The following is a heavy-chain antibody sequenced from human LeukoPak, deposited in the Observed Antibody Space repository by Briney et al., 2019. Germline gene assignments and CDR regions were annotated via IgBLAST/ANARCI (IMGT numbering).Heavy chain of an antibody. CDR1: GFTYNIYA. D-gene: IGHD5-18*01. J-gene: IGHJ4*02. Sequence: GGSLRLSCAASGFTYNIYAMSWIRQAPGKGLEWFSTIRGTDGYTYYADSVKGRFTISRDNSKNTLYLQMNSLRAEDTAVYYCAREIAGYSYGAFDYWGQGTLVTVSS. CDR2: IRGTDGYT. CDR3: AREIAGYSYGAFDY. V-gene: IGHV3-23*01.